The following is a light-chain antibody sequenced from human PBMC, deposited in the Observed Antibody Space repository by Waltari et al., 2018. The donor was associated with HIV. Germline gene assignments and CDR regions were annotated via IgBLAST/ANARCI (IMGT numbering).Light chain of an antibody. J-gene: IGKJ1*01. V-gene: IGKV4-1*01. CDR1: PSLLFSSNKKNY. Sequence: DIVMTQSPDSLTVSLGERATMNCTSSPSLLFSSNKKNYLAWYQQKPGQSPKLLIYWASTRHSGVPDRFSGSGSGTDFTLTITGLQPEDVAVYFCQQYYSTPPTFGQGTKVEIK. CDR3: QQYYSTPPT. CDR2: WAS.